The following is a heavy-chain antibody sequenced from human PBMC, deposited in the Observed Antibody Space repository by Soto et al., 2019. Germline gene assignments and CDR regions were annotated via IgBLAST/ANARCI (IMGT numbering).Heavy chain of an antibody. J-gene: IGHJ4*02. CDR3: ARLGGSYAVPHFDY. Sequence: PSETLSLTCTVSGVSITSHYWSWIRQSPGKGLEWIAYMHHSGSTNYNPSLKSRVTLSVDTSKNQFSLKLSSVTAADTAVYYCARLGGSYAVPHFDYWGQGTLVTVSS. CDR2: MHHSGST. CDR1: GVSITSHY. V-gene: IGHV4-59*08. D-gene: IGHD1-26*01.